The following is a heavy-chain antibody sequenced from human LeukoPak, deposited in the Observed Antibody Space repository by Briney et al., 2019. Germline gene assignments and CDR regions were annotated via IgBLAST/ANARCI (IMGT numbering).Heavy chain of an antibody. D-gene: IGHD3-22*01. Sequence: GGSLRLSCAASGFTFSSYAMHWVRQAPGKGLEWVAVISYDGSNKYYADSVKGRFTISRDNSKNTLYLQMNSLRAEDTAMYYCARDRDYYDTPYYYYGMDVWGQGTTVTVSS. CDR2: ISYDGSNK. V-gene: IGHV3-30-3*01. CDR1: GFTFSSYA. J-gene: IGHJ6*02. CDR3: ARDRDYYDTPYYYYGMDV.